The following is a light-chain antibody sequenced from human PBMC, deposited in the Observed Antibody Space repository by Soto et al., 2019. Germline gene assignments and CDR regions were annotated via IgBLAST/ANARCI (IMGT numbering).Light chain of an antibody. CDR1: SSDVGGYNY. CDR2: EVS. CDR3: SSYTSSSTLWV. Sequence: QSVLTQPASVSGSTGQSITISCTGTSSDVGGYNYVSWYQQHPGKAPKLMIYEVSNRPSGVSNRFSGSKSGNTASLTISGLQAEDEADYYCSSYTSSSTLWVFGGGTQLTVL. V-gene: IGLV2-14*01. J-gene: IGLJ7*01.